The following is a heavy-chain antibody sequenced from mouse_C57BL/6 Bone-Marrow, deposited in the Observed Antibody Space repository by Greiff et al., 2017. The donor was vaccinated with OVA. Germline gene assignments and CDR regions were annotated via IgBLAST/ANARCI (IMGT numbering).Heavy chain of an antibody. CDR3: ARDPVEYFDC. CDR1: GYSFTSYY. D-gene: IGHD1-1*01. CDR2: IYPGSGNT. Sequence: VQLVESGPELVKPGASVKISCKASGYSFTSYYIHWVKQRPGQGLEWIGWIYPGSGNTKYNEKFKGKATLTADTSSSTAYMQLSSLTSEDSAVYYCARDPVEYFDCWGQGTTLTVSS. J-gene: IGHJ2*01. V-gene: IGHV1-66*01.